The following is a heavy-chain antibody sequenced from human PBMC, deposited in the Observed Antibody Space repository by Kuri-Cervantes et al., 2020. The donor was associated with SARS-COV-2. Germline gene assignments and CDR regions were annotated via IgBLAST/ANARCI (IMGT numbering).Heavy chain of an antibody. D-gene: IGHD7-27*01. J-gene: IGHJ2*01. CDR2: IFYSGST. CDR3: ARHESVTGDWYFDL. Sequence: GSLRLSCTVSGGSISSSSYYWAWIRQPPGKGLEWIASIFYSGSTYYNPSLKSRVTISVDTSKDQFSLKLSSVTAADRAVYYCARHESVTGDWYFDLWGRGTLVTVSS. V-gene: IGHV4-39*01. CDR1: GGSISSSSYY.